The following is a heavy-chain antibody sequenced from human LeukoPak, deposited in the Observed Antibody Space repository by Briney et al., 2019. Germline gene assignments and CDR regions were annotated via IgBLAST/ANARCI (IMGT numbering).Heavy chain of an antibody. CDR1: EFTFSSYS. D-gene: IGHD3-22*01. V-gene: IGHV3-48*01. CDR3: ARSPYDSSGYLTYYFDY. Sequence: PGGSLRLSCAASEFTFSSYSMNWVRQAPGKGLEWVSYITNSGNSKSYADSVKGRFTISRDNTKNSLYLQMNGLRAEDTAVYYCARSPYDSSGYLTYYFDYWGQGTLVTVSS. J-gene: IGHJ4*02. CDR2: ITNSGNSK.